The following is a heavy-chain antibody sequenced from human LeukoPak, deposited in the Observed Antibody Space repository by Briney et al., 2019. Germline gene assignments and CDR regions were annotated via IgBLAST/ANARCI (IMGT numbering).Heavy chain of an antibody. D-gene: IGHD6-13*01. Sequence: SQALSLTCTVSGGSISSGSYYWSWIWQPAGKGLEWIGRIYTSGSTNYNPSLKSRVTISVDTSKNQFSLKLSSVTAADTAVYYCARDTAAATYYYYGMDVWGQGTTVTVSS. CDR3: ARDTAAATYYYYGMDV. V-gene: IGHV4-61*02. CDR2: IYTSGST. CDR1: GGSISSGSYY. J-gene: IGHJ6*02.